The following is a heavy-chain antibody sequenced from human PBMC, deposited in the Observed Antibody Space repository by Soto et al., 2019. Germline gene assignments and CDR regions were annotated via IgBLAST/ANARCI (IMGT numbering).Heavy chain of an antibody. V-gene: IGHV4-34*01. CDR1: GGSFSGYY. D-gene: IGHD3-10*01. Sequence: QVQLQQWGAGLLKPSETLSLTCAVYGGSFSGYYWSWIRQPPGKGLEWIGEINHSGSTNYNPSLKSRVTIAVDTSKNQFSLKLSSVAAADTAVYYCARGRKEYYGSGSSLKYYYYYMDVWGKGTTVTVSS. J-gene: IGHJ6*03. CDR3: ARGRKEYYGSGSSLKYYYYYMDV. CDR2: INHSGST.